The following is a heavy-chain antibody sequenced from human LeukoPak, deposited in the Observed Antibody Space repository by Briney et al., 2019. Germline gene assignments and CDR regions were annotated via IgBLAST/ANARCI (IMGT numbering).Heavy chain of an antibody. J-gene: IGHJ2*01. CDR3: ARDPTRPSGYSSGLGWYFDL. D-gene: IGHD6-19*01. CDR2: IYTSGST. V-gene: IGHV4-4*07. Sequence: PSETLSLTCTVSGGSISSYYWSWIRQPAGKGLEWIGRIYTSGSTNYNPSLKSRVTMSVDTSKNQFSLKLSSVTAADTAVYYCARDPTRPSGYSSGLGWYFDLWGRGTLVTVSS. CDR1: GGSISSYY.